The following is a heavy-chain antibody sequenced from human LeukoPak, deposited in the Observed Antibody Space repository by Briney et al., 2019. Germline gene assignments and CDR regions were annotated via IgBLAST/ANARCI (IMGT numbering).Heavy chain of an antibody. Sequence: PGGSLRLSCAASGFTFSSYAMHWVRQAPGKGLEWVSYISSSGSTIYYADSVKGRFTISRDNAKNSLYLQMNSLRAEDTAVYYCARGYYDSSGYYYFDYWGQGTLVTVSS. CDR3: ARGYYDSSGYYYFDY. D-gene: IGHD3-22*01. CDR2: ISSSGSTI. J-gene: IGHJ4*02. CDR1: GFTFSSYA. V-gene: IGHV3-48*04.